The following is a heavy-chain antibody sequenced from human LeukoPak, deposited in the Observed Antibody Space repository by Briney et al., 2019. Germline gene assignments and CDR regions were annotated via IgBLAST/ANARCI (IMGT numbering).Heavy chain of an antibody. CDR3: ARGSSPSLGY. V-gene: IGHV3-48*01. CDR2: ISSSSSTI. D-gene: IGHD2-15*01. CDR1: GFTFSSYS. J-gene: IGHJ4*02. Sequence: GGSLRLSCAASGFTFSSYSMNWVRQAPGKGLEWVSYISSSSSTIYYADSVKGRFTISRDNSKNTLYLQMNSLRAEDTAVYYCARGSSPSLGYWGQGTLVTVSS.